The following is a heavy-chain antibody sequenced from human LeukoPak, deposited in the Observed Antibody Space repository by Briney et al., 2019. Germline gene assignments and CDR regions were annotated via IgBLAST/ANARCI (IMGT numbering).Heavy chain of an antibody. Sequence: PGGSLRLSCAASGFTFSSYSMNWVRQAPGKGLEWVSSISSTSSYIYYADSVKGRFTISRDNAKNSLYLQMNSLRAEDTAVYYCARVGGYYDILTGYCRSEYYYGMDVWGQGTTVTVSS. V-gene: IGHV3-21*01. D-gene: IGHD3-9*01. CDR3: ARVGGYYDILTGYCRSEYYYGMDV. CDR2: ISSTSSYI. CDR1: GFTFSSYS. J-gene: IGHJ6*02.